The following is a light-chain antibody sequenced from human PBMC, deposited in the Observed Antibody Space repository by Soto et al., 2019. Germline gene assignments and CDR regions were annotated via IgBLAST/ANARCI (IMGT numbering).Light chain of an antibody. CDR1: QSISNW. CDR2: DVS. V-gene: IGKV1-5*01. J-gene: IGKJ1*01. CDR3: QQYNRYAVT. Sequence: DIQMTQSPSTLSASVGDRVTITCRASQSISNWLAWYQQKPGKAPKILIYDVSSLESGVPSRFSASGSGTEFALTISGLQTDDFAVYDCQQYNRYAVTFGQGTKVDIK.